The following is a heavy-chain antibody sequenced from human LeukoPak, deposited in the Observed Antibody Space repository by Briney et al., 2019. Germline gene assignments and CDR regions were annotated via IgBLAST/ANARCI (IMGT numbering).Heavy chain of an antibody. CDR3: ASSATNNWLDY. V-gene: IGHV4-59*01. J-gene: IGHJ5*01. CDR1: GGSISSYY. Sequence: PSETLSLTCTVSGGSISSYYWSWIRQPPGKGLELIGYIYYCGSTNYNPSLKSRVTISVDTSKNQFSLKLTSVTAADTAVYYCASSATNNWLDYWGQGTLVTVSS. CDR2: IYYCGST. D-gene: IGHD6-25*01.